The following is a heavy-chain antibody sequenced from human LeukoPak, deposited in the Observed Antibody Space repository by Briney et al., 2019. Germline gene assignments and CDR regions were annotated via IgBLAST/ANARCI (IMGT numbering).Heavy chain of an antibody. CDR1: GFTFSNYA. CDR3: AKPRGATVTSYYSDY. V-gene: IGHV3-23*01. J-gene: IGHJ4*02. D-gene: IGHD4-17*01. Sequence: GGSLRLSCAASGFTFSNYAMSWVRQAPGKGLEWVSLISGSGVRTYYADSVKGRFTISRDSSKNTLYLQMNSLRAEDTAVYYCAKPRGATVTSYYSDYWGQGTLVTVSS. CDR2: ISGSGVRT.